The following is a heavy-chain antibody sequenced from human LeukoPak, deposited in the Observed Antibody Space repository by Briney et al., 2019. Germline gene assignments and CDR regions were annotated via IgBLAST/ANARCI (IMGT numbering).Heavy chain of an antibody. J-gene: IGHJ6*03. V-gene: IGHV1-2*06. CDR1: GYTFTDSY. Sequence: GASVKVSCKASGYTFTDSYIHWVRQAPEQGLEWIGRINPNSGDPNYPQKFQGRVTMTRDTSISTAYMEMSSLTSDDTAVYYCARSARHCNNGVCFTDYYIDLWGKGTTVIVSS. CDR2: INPNSGDP. CDR3: ARSARHCNNGVCFTDYYIDL. D-gene: IGHD2-8*01.